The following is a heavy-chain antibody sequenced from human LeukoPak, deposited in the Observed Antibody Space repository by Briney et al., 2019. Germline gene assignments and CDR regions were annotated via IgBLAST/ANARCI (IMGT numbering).Heavy chain of an antibody. J-gene: IGHJ4*02. Sequence: GGSLRLSCAASGFTFSSHTMTWVRQAPGKGLEWVANIKQDGSEKNYVDSVKGRFTISRDNAENSLFLQMNSLRVEDTAVYYCAREWQGGIAAAGTRIEGDYWGQGTLVAVSS. CDR2: IKQDGSEK. D-gene: IGHD6-13*01. CDR1: GFTFSSHT. V-gene: IGHV3-7*01. CDR3: AREWQGGIAAAGTRIEGDY.